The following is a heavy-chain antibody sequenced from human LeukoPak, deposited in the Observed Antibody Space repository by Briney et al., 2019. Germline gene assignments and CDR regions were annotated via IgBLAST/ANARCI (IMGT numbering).Heavy chain of an antibody. CDR1: GGSFSGYY. CDR3: ARGMGGLDY. J-gene: IGHJ4*02. D-gene: IGHD3/OR15-3a*01. Sequence: PSETLSLTCAVYGGSFSGYYWSWIRQPPGKGLEWIGYISYSGSTNYNPSLKSRVTMSVDTSKNQFSLKLSSVTAADTAVYYCARGMGGLDYWGQGTLVTVSS. V-gene: IGHV4-59*01. CDR2: ISYSGST.